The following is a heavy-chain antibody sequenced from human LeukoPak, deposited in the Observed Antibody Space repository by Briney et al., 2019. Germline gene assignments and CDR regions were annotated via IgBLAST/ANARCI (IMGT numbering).Heavy chain of an antibody. CDR2: IYYSGTT. J-gene: IGHJ6*03. CDR1: SGSIYSRSNY. D-gene: IGHD3-16*01. CDR3: ARETSQKGAHYMDV. Sequence: PSETLSLTCTVSSGSIYSRSNYWAWIRQPPGKGLEWIGAIYYSGTTFYNPSLKSRVTISVDTSKNQFSLKLSSVTAADTAVYYCARETSQKGAHYMDVWGKGTTVTISS. V-gene: IGHV4-39*07.